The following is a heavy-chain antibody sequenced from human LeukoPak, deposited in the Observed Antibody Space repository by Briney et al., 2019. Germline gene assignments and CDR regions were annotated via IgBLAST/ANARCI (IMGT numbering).Heavy chain of an antibody. CDR3: AGKVAARPFDY. V-gene: IGHV4-61*01. CDR1: GGSVSSGSYY. J-gene: IGHJ4*02. D-gene: IGHD6-6*01. Sequence: SETLSLTCTVSGGSVSSGSYYWSWIRQPPGKGLEWIGYIYYSGSTYYNPSLKSRVTISVDTSKNQFSLKLSSVTAADTAVYYCAGKVAARPFDYWGQGTLVTVSS. CDR2: IYYSGST.